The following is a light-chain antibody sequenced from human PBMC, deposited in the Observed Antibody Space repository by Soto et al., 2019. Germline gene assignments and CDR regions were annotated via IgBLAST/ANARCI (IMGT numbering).Light chain of an antibody. J-gene: IGLJ1*01. CDR3: SSYTSSSTYV. CDR1: SSDVGGYNY. V-gene: IGLV2-14*01. Sequence: QSVLTQPASVSGPPGQSITISCTGTSSDVGGYNYVSWYQQHPGKAPKLMIYDVSNRPSGVSNRSSGSKSGNTASLTISGLQAEDEADYYCSSYTSSSTYVFGTGTKVTVL. CDR2: DVS.